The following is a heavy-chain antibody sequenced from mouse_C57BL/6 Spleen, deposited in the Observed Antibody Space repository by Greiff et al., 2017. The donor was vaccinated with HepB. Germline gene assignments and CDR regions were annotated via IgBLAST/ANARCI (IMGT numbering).Heavy chain of an antibody. CDR2: IYPGGGYT. V-gene: IGHV1-63*01. Sequence: QVQLQQSGAELVRPGTSVKMSCKASGYTFTNYWIGWAKQRPGHGLEWIGDIYPGGGYTNYNEKFKGKATLTADKSSSTAYMQFSSLTSEDSAIYYCARGAGRAMDYWGQGTSVTVSS. D-gene: IGHD3-3*01. J-gene: IGHJ4*01. CDR3: ARGAGRAMDY. CDR1: GYTFTNYW.